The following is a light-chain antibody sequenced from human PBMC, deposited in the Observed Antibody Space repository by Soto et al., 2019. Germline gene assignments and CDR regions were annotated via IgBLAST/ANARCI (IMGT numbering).Light chain of an antibody. V-gene: IGLV2-14*01. CDR3: TSYTSSSTLV. J-gene: IGLJ2*01. CDR2: DVS. CDR1: SSDVGTYNY. Sequence: QPVLTQPASVSGSPGQSITISCTGTSSDVGTYNYVSWYQQHAGKVPKLMIYDVSNRPSGVSDRFSGSKSGNTASLTISGLQAEDVADYYCTSYTSSSTLVFGGGTKLTVL.